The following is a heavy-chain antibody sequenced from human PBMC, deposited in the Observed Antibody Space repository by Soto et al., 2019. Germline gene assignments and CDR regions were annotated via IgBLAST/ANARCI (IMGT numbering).Heavy chain of an antibody. V-gene: IGHV4-34*01. D-gene: IGHD6-13*01. J-gene: IGHJ4*02. Sequence: PSETLSLTCGVYGGSFSGYYWSWIRQPPGKGLEWIGEINHSGSTNYNPSLKSRVTISVDTSKNQFSLKLSSVTAADTAVYYSARSSGYTHTHTDFWGQGTLVTVS. CDR2: INHSGST. CDR1: GGSFSGYY. CDR3: ARSSGYTHTHTDF.